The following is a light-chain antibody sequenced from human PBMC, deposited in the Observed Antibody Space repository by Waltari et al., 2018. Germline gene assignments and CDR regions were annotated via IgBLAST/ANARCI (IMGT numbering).Light chain of an antibody. J-gene: IGKJ2*01. V-gene: IGKV2-30*02. CDR1: QSLVHSDGNTH. Sequence: DVVMTQSPLTLPVTLGQPASISCKSSQSLVHSDGNTHLNWFQQRPGQSPRRLIYRVSNRDSGVQDRFSGSGSGTDFTLKISRVEAEDVGVYYCMQGTHWPYTFGQGTKLDIK. CDR2: RVS. CDR3: MQGTHWPYT.